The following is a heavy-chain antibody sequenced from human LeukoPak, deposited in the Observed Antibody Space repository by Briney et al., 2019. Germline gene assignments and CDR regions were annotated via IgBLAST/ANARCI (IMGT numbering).Heavy chain of an antibody. J-gene: IGHJ4*02. D-gene: IGHD1-26*01. Sequence: QTGGSLRLSCAASGFTFSSYAMSWVRQAPGKGLEWVSAISGSGGSTYYADSVKGRFTISRDNSKTTLYLQMNSLRAEDTAVYYCAKDGPWRELLGYWGQGTLVTVSS. CDR1: GFTFSSYA. V-gene: IGHV3-23*01. CDR2: ISGSGGST. CDR3: AKDGPWRELLGY.